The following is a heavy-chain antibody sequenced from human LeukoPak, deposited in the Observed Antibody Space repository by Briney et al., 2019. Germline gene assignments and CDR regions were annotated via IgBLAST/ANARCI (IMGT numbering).Heavy chain of an antibody. D-gene: IGHD3-22*01. CDR2: ISGSGGST. CDR3: ARRGYDNTGFYYYYSYMDV. J-gene: IGHJ6*03. V-gene: IGHV3-23*01. CDR1: GFTFDDYA. Sequence: GGSLRLSCAASGFTFDDYAMSWVRQAPGKGLEWVSAISGSGGSTYYADSVKGRFTISRDNSKNTLYLQMNSLRAEDTAVYFCARRGYDNTGFYYYYSYMDVWGKGTSVTVSS.